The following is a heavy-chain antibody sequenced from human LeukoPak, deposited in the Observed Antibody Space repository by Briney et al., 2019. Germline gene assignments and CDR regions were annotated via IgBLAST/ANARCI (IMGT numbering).Heavy chain of an antibody. CDR2: INSDGSST. J-gene: IGHJ4*02. Sequence: GGSLRLSCAASGFTFSSYWMHWVRQAPGKGLVWVSRINSDGSSTSYADSVKGRFTISRDNAKSTLYLQMNSLRAEDTAVYYCARGAYCGGDCPRDYWGQGTLVTVSS. CDR1: GFTFSSYW. CDR3: ARGAYCGGDCPRDY. D-gene: IGHD2-21*02. V-gene: IGHV3-74*01.